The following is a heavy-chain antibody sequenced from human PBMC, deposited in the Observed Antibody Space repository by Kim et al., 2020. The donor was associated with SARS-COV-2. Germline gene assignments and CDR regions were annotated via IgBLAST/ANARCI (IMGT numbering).Heavy chain of an antibody. V-gene: IGHV3-30*18. D-gene: IGHD6-13*01. CDR3: AKDLGSSWFNYYYYGMDV. CDR2: ISYDGSNK. Sequence: GGSLRLSCAASGFTFSSYGMHWVRQAPGKGLEWVAVISYDGSNKNNADPVKGRFTISRANSKNTLYLQMNSLRAEDTAVYYCAKDLGSSWFNYYYYGMDVWGQGTTVTVSS. J-gene: IGHJ6*02. CDR1: GFTFSSYG.